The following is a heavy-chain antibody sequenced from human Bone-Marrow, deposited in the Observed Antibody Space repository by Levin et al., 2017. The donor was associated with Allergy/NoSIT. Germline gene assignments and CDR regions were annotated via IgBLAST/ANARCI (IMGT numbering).Heavy chain of an antibody. CDR2: IYYTGST. V-gene: IGHV4-31*03. CDR1: GGSVSIGGYY. J-gene: IGHJ4*02. CDR3: ATQTWLRAPLDY. Sequence: SQTLSLTCTISGGSVSIGGYYWNWIRQSPGKGLEWIGYIYYTGSTYYNPSLQSRVTMSVDTSQNQFFLKLSSVTAADTAVYYYATQTWLRAPLDYWGQGTLVTVSS. D-gene: IGHD5-12*01.